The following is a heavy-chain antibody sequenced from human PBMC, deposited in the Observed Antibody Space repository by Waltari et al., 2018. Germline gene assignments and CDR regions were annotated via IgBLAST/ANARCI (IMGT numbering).Heavy chain of an antibody. V-gene: IGHV4-39*07. J-gene: IGHJ4*02. CDR1: RGSIISSSHY. CDR3: ARQAGSGSYNYFDY. D-gene: IGHD3-10*01. CDR2: IYYSGST. Sequence: QLQLQESGTGLVKPSETLSLTCTVSRGSIISSSHYWGWIRQPPGKGLEWIGIIYYSGSTYYNPSLKSRVTISVDTSKNQFSLKLSSVTAADTAVYYCARQAGSGSYNYFDYWGQGTLVTVSS.